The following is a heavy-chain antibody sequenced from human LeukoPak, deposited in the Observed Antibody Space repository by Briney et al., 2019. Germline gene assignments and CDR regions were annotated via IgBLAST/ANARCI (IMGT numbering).Heavy chain of an antibody. J-gene: IGHJ6*02. D-gene: IGHD3-22*01. CDR2: IYYSGST. CDR3: ARGTVWLWELRWISMDV. Sequence: SETLSLTCTVSGGSISSGDYYWSWIRQPPGKGLEWIGYIYYSGSTYYNPSLKSRVTISVDTSKNQFSLKLSSVTAADTAVYYCARGTVWLWELRWISMDVWGQGTTVTVSS. CDR1: GGSISSGDYY. V-gene: IGHV4-30-4*01.